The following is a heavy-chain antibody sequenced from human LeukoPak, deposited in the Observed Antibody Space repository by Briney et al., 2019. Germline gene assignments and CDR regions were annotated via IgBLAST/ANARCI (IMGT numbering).Heavy chain of an antibody. CDR2: ISGSGGNT. D-gene: IGHD2-2*02. Sequence: GGSLRLSCAASGFTFSSCWMSWVRQAPGKGLEWVSAISGSGGNTYYADSVKGRFTISRDNSKNTLYLQMNSLRAEDTAVYYCAKVGQRRRVPAAIYYFDYWGQGTLVTVSS. J-gene: IGHJ4*02. CDR3: AKVGQRRRVPAAIYYFDY. V-gene: IGHV3-23*01. CDR1: GFTFSSCW.